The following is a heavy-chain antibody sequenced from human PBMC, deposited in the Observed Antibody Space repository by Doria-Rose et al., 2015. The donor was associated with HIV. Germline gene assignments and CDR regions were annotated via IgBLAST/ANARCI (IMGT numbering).Heavy chain of an antibody. CDR2: IFSDDER. Sequence: QVQLVQSGPVLVKPTETLTLTCTVSGVSLSSPGMGVSWIRQPPGKALEWLANIFSDDERSYKTSLTSRLTISRRTSRSQVVLTMTDMDPVDTATYYCARIKSSRWYHKYYFDFWGQGTLVIVSA. CDR1: GVSLSSPGMG. D-gene: IGHD6-13*01. J-gene: IGHJ4*02. V-gene: IGHV2-26*01. CDR3: ARIKSSRWYHKYYFDF.